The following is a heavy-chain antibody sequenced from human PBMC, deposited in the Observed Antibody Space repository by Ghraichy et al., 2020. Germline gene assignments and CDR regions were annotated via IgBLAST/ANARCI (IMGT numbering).Heavy chain of an antibody. V-gene: IGHV5-51*01. D-gene: IGHD3-3*01. CDR1: GYSFTSYW. CDR2: IYPGDSDT. CDR3: ARLPYYDFWSGYYTSDGMDV. J-gene: IGHJ6*02. Sequence: GESLNISCKGSGYSFTSYWIGWVRQMPGKGLEWMGIIYPGDSDTRYSPSFQGQVTISADKSISTAYLQWSSLKASDTAMYYCARLPYYDFWSGYYTSDGMDVWGQGTTVTVSS.